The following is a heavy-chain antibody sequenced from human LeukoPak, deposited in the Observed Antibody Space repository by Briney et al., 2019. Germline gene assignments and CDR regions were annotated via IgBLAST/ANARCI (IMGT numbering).Heavy chain of an antibody. CDR3: ASSIVAAGDS. CDR1: GFTFSSYW. J-gene: IGHJ4*02. Sequence: GGSLRLSCAASGFTFSSYWMHWVRHAPGKGLVWVSRINSDGSTTNYADSVKGRFTISRDNAKNTLYLQMNSLRAEDTAVYYCASSIVAAGDSWGQGTLVTVSS. CDR2: INSDGSTT. V-gene: IGHV3-74*01. D-gene: IGHD6-13*01.